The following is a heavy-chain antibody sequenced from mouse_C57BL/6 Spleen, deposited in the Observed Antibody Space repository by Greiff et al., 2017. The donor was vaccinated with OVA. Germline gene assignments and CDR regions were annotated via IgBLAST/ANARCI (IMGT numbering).Heavy chain of an antibody. J-gene: IGHJ2*01. CDR1: GYTFTSYW. D-gene: IGHD1-1*01. V-gene: IGHV1-61*01. CDR3: ARKGDYYGSSFDY. CDR2: IYPSDSET. Sequence: QVQLQQPGAELVRPGSSVKLSCKASGYTFTSYWMAWVKQRPGQGLEWIGNIYPSDSETHYNQKFKDKATLTVDKSSSTAYMQLSSLTSEDSAVYYCARKGDYYGSSFDYWGQGTTLTVSS.